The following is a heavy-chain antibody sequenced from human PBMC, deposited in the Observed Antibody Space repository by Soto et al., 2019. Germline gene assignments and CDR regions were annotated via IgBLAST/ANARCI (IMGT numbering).Heavy chain of an antibody. D-gene: IGHD6-6*01. Sequence: GGSLRLSCAASGFTFRTYYMIWVRQAPGKGLEWVSSISAGSTNIYYAPSVKGRFAISRDNAKNSLYLQINSLRAEDTAVYYCARQYPSSSRHFDHWGQGTLVTVSS. CDR3: ARQYPSSSRHFDH. J-gene: IGHJ4*02. CDR1: GFTFRTYY. CDR2: ISAGSTNI. V-gene: IGHV3-21*01.